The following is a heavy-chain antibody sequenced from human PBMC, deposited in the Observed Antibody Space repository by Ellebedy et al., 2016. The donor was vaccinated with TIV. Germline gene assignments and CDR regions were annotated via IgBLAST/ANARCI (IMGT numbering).Heavy chain of an antibody. CDR1: GGSISSGGYY. CDR2: IYYSGST. Sequence: SETLSLTCTVSGGSISSGGYYWSWIRQHPGKGLEWIGYIYYSGSTYYNPSLKSLVTISVDTSKNQFSLKLSSVTAADTAVYYCARGGNSEGDYWGQGTLVTVSS. V-gene: IGHV4-31*01. D-gene: IGHD4-23*01. CDR3: ARGGNSEGDY. J-gene: IGHJ4*02.